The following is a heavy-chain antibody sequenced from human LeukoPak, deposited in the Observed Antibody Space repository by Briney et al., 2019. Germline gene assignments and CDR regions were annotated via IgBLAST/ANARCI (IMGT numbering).Heavy chain of an antibody. CDR2: IRSKAYGGTT. CDR3: TRYATTKRSGSSIFDY. J-gene: IGHJ4*02. CDR1: GFTFGDYA. V-gene: IGHV3-49*03. Sequence: GRSLRLSCTASGFTFGDYAMSWFRQAPGKGLEWVGFIRSKAYGGTTEYAASVKGRFTISRDDSKSIAYLQMNSLKTEDTAVYYCTRYATTKRSGSSIFDYWGQGTLVTVSS. D-gene: IGHD1-26*01.